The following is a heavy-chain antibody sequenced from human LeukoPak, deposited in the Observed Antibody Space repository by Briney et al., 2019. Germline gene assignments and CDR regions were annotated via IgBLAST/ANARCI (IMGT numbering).Heavy chain of an antibody. J-gene: IGHJ4*02. D-gene: IGHD3-10*01. CDR3: ARPYGSGSYFGY. CDR1: GGSFSGYY. Sequence: SETLSLTCAVYGGSFSGYYWSWIRRPPGKGLEWIGEINHSGSTNYNPSLKSRVTISVDTSKNQFSLKLSSVTAADTAVYYCARPYGSGSYFGYWGQGTLVTVSS. V-gene: IGHV4-34*01. CDR2: INHSGST.